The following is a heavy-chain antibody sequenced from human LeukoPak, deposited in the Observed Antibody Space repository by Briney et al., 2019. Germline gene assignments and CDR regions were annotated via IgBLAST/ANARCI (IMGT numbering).Heavy chain of an antibody. CDR3: CLLYDSTYYFDY. Sequence: SETLSLTCAVYGGSFSGYYWSWIRQPPGKGLEWIGEINHSGSTNYNPSLKSRVTISVDTSKNQFSLKLSSVTAADTAVYYCCLLYDSTYYFDYWGQGTLVTVSS. CDR1: GGSFSGYY. D-gene: IGHD3-22*01. CDR2: INHSGST. J-gene: IGHJ4*02. V-gene: IGHV4-34*01.